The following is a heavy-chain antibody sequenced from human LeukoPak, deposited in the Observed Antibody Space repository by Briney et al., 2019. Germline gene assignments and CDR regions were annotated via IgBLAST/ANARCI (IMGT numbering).Heavy chain of an antibody. J-gene: IGHJ4*02. CDR3: ARDYGSGSYYSWS. Sequence: PGGSLRLSCAASGFTFSGYSMNWVRQAPGKGLEWVSSISSSSSYIYYADSVKGRFTISRDNAKNSLYLQMNSLRAEDTAVYYCARDYGSGSYYSWSWGQGTLVTVSS. V-gene: IGHV3-21*01. CDR1: GFTFSGYS. CDR2: ISSSSSYI. D-gene: IGHD3-10*01.